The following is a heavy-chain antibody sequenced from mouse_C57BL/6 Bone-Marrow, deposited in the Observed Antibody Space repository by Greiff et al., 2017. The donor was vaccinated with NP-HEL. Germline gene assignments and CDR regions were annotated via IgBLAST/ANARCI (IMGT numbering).Heavy chain of an antibody. CDR1: GFNIKDDY. J-gene: IGHJ3*01. Sequence: EVQLQQSGAELVRPGASVKLSCTASGFNIKDDYMHWVKQRPEQGLEWIGWIAPENGDPEYASKFQGKATITADTSSNTAYLQLSSLTSEDTAVYYCTTIYDYDGSLAYWGQGTLVTVSA. CDR2: IAPENGDP. V-gene: IGHV14-4*01. CDR3: TTIYDYDGSLAY. D-gene: IGHD2-4*01.